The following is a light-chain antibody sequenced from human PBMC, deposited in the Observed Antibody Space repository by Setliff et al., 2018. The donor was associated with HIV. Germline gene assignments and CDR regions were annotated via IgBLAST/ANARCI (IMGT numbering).Light chain of an antibody. CDR1: SSDVGSSNR. Sequence: QSALAQPPSVSGSPGQSVTISCTGTSSDVGSSNRVSWYQQPPGTAPRLMIYEVRSRPSGVPDRSSGSKSGNTASLTISGLQAEDEADYYCSSATSGSTPYVFGSGTKV. CDR3: SSATSGSTPYV. V-gene: IGLV2-18*02. J-gene: IGLJ1*01. CDR2: EVR.